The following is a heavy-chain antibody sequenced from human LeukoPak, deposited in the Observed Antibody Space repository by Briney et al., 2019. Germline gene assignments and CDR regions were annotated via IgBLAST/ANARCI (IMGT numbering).Heavy chain of an antibody. CDR3: ARGRRSPRRAAAGNPGWFDP. CDR2: MNPNSGNT. D-gene: IGHD6-13*01. CDR1: GYTFTSYD. V-gene: IGHV1-8*01. Sequence: ASVKVSCKASGYTFTSYDINWVRQAIGQGLEWMGWMNPNSGNTGYAQKFQGRVTMTRNTSISTAYMELSSLRSEDTAVYYCARGRRSPRRAAAGNPGWFDPWGQGTLVTVSS. J-gene: IGHJ5*02.